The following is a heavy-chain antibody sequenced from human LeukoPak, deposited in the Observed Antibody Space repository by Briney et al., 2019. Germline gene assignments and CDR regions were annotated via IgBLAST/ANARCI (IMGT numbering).Heavy chain of an antibody. J-gene: IGHJ4*02. V-gene: IGHV4-39*02. CDR2: IYYSGST. Sequence: PSETLSLTCTVSGGSISSSSYYWGWIRQPPGKGLEWNGSIYYSGSTYYNPSLKSRVTISVDTSKNQFSLKLSSVTAADTAVYYCAREYHYLYYFDYWGQGTLVTVSS. D-gene: IGHD3-16*01. CDR1: GGSISSSSYY. CDR3: AREYHYLYYFDY.